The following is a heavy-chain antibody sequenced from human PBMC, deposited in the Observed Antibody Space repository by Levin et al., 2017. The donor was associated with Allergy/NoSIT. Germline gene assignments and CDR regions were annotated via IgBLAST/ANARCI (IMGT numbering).Heavy chain of an antibody. CDR1: GFTFSSYS. Sequence: NTGGSLRLSCAASGFTFSSYSMNWVRQAPGKGLEWVSSISSSSSYIYYADSVKGRFTISRDNAKNSLYLQMNSLRAEDTAVYYCARDQGSLWFGDRYYYGMDVWGQGTTVTVSS. CDR2: ISSSSSYI. CDR3: ARDQGSLWFGDRYYYGMDV. D-gene: IGHD3-10*01. V-gene: IGHV3-21*01. J-gene: IGHJ6*02.